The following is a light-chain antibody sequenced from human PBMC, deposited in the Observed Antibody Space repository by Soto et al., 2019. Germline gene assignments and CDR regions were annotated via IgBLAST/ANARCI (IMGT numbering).Light chain of an antibody. Sequence: DIQVTQSPSTLSASVGDRVTITCRASQSISTWLAWYQQKPGKAPKLLIYEASSLESGVPSRFGGSGSGTEFTLTISSLQPDDFATYFYQQYDDYPLTFGGGTKVEIK. CDR1: QSISTW. CDR3: QQYDDYPLT. J-gene: IGKJ4*01. V-gene: IGKV1-5*03. CDR2: EAS.